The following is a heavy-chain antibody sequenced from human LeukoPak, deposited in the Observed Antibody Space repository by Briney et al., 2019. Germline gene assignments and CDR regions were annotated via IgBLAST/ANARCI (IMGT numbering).Heavy chain of an antibody. CDR2: IYHSGST. Sequence: PGGSLRLSCAASGFTFSSYAMSWVRQPPGKGLEWIGEIYHSGSTNYNPSLKSRVTISVDKSKNQFSLKLSSVTAADTAVYYCARQIVVVPAANWFDPWGQGTLVTVSS. V-gene: IGHV4-4*02. CDR3: ARQIVVVPAANWFDP. J-gene: IGHJ5*02. D-gene: IGHD2-2*01. CDR1: GFTFSSYAM.